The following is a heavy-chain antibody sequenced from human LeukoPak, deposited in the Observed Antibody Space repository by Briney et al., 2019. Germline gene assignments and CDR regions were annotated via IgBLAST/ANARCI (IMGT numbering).Heavy chain of an antibody. CDR3: ARNIVVVPAAIRHAFDI. CDR1: GGSISSGDYY. V-gene: IGHV4-30-4*08. J-gene: IGHJ3*02. D-gene: IGHD2-2*02. CDR2: IYYSGST. Sequence: PSETLSLTCTVSGGSISSGDYYWSWIRQPPGKGLEWIGYIYYSGSTYYNPSLKSRVTISVDTSKNQFSLKLSSVTAADTAVYYCARNIVVVPAAIRHAFDIWGQRTMVTVSS.